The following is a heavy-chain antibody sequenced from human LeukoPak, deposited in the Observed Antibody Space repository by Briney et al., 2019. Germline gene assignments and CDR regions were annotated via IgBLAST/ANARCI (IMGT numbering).Heavy chain of an antibody. D-gene: IGHD4-23*01. CDR1: GGSISSSY. CDR2: IYPSDST. J-gene: IGHJ4*02. Sequence: SETLSLTCTVSGGSISSSYCSWIREPPGQGLEWIGYIYPSDSTNYNPSLKSRVIISVDASKTQFSLMLSSVTAADTAVYYCARQAGGTVGPFDYWGQGTLVTVAS. V-gene: IGHV4-59*08. CDR3: ARQAGGTVGPFDY.